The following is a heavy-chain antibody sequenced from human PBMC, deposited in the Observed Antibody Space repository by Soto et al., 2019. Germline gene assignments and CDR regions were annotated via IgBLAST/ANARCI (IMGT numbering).Heavy chain of an antibody. J-gene: IGHJ4*02. Sequence: QVQLVQSGAEVKRPGSSVKVSCKASGDTFNFYSINWVRQAPGLGLEWMGRVNPIVSMSNYAQKFQGRVTMTADKSTSPAYRELRSLRSEDTAIYYCASSYGSGYRAFDYWGQGALVTVSS. V-gene: IGHV1-69*02. CDR2: VNPIVSMS. D-gene: IGHD3-10*01. CDR3: ASSYGSGYRAFDY. CDR1: GDTFNFYS.